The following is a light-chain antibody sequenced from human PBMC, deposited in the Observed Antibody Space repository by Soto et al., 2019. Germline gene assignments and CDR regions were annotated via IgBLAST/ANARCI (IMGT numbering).Light chain of an antibody. CDR1: QSVNNNY. CDR2: DAS. CDR3: QQYGSTPLT. J-gene: IGKJ4*01. V-gene: IGKV3-20*01. Sequence: EIVLKQSPDTLSLSPGERATLSCRASQSVNNNYLAWYQQKPGQAPRFLIYDASSRATGIPDRFSGSGSGTDFTLTIIRLEPEDFAVYYCQQYGSTPLTFGGGTKVDIK.